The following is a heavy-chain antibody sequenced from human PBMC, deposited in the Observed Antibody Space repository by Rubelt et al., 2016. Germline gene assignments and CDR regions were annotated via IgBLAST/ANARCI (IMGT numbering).Heavy chain of an antibody. D-gene: IGHD1-26*01. J-gene: IGHJ3*02. V-gene: IGHV1-69*04. CDR3: ARRVGPSAFEI. CDR2: IIPILGIA. CDR1: GGTFSSYA. Sequence: QVQLVQSGAEVKKPGSSVKVSCKASGGTFSSYAISWVRQAPGQGLEWMGRIIPILGIAIYAHKFQGRVRITADKSTSTAYMELRSLRSEDTAVYDCARRVGPSAFEIWGQGTMVTVSS.